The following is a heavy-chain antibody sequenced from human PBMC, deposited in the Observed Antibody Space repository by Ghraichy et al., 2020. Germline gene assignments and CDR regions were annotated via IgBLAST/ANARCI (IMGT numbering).Heavy chain of an antibody. CDR2: ISSHSSTI. V-gene: IGHV3-11*04. J-gene: IGHJ4*02. CDR3: ARHYNTWAY. Sequence: LSLTCAASGFTFSDYYMSWIRQAPGRGLEWISYISSHSSTIYYADSVKGRFTISRDNAKNSLYLQMNSLRAEDTALYYCARHYNTWAYWGQGTLVTVSS. CDR1: GFTFSDYY. D-gene: IGHD1-14*01.